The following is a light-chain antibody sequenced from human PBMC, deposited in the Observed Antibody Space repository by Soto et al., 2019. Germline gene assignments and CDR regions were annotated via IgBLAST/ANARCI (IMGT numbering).Light chain of an antibody. CDR2: KAS. V-gene: IGKV1-5*03. CDR3: QQYSSYSEA. Sequence: DIQMTQSPSTLSGSVGDRVTITCRASQTISSWLAWYQQKPEKAPKLLIYKASTLKSGVPSRFSGSGSGTEFTLTISSLQPDDFATYYCQQYSSYSEAFGQGTKLEL. J-gene: IGKJ1*01. CDR1: QTISSW.